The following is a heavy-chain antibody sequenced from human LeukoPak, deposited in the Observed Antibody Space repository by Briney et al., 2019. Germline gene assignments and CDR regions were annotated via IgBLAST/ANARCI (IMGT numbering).Heavy chain of an antibody. J-gene: IGHJ4*02. Sequence: PGGSLRLSCVASGFTLSSYWMSWVRQAPGKGLEWVANIKQDGSEKNYVDSVKGRFTISRDDAKNLLYLQMNSLRAEDTAVYYCARDLYSGSYYGDYWGQGTLVTVSS. V-gene: IGHV3-7*05. D-gene: IGHD1-26*01. CDR1: GFTLSSYW. CDR2: IKQDGSEK. CDR3: ARDLYSGSYYGDY.